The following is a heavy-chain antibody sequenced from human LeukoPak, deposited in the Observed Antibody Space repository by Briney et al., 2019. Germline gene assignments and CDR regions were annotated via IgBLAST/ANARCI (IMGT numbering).Heavy chain of an antibody. CDR1: GFTFSRYW. CDR3: ARAVISRSYDY. V-gene: IGHV3-74*01. J-gene: IGHJ4*02. CDR2: INTDGSIT. D-gene: IGHD1-26*01. Sequence: GGSLILSCAASGFTFSRYWMHWVRQVPGKGLVWVSRINTDGSITNYADSVKGRSTISRDNAKNTLYLQMNSLRAEDTAVYYCARAVISRSYDYWGQGTLVTVSS.